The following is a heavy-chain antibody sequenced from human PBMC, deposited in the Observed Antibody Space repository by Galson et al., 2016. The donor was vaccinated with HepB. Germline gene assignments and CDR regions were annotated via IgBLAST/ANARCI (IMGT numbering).Heavy chain of an antibody. V-gene: IGHV5-51*01. CDR1: GYKFSNYW. Sequence: QSGAEVKKPGESLKISCKGSGYKFSNYWIGWVRQMPGKGLEWMGIIYPGDSDTRYRPSLQGQVTISADVSINTAYLQWSSLEASDTAMYYCARRHSYFDYWGRGTVVTVSS. CDR2: IYPGDSDT. J-gene: IGHJ4*02. CDR3: ARRHSYFDY. D-gene: IGHD4-11*01.